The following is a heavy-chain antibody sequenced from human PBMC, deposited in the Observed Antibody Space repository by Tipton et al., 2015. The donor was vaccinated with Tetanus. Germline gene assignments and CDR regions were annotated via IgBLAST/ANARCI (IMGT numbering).Heavy chain of an antibody. CDR2: VYYTGST. CDR1: GGSFSGNY. V-gene: IGHV4-59*01. Sequence: TLSLTCDVSGGSFSGNYWSWIRQSPGKGLEWIGYVYYTGSTNHNPSLKSRVTISMDRSKSQISLQLTSVTAADTAVYFCAGVTAQRTELYFDHWGQGTLVTVSS. D-gene: IGHD6-13*01. CDR3: AGVTAQRTELYFDH. J-gene: IGHJ4*02.